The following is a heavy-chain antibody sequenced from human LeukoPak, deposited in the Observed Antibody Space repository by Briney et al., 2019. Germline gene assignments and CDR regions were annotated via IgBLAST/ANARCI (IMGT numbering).Heavy chain of an antibody. CDR2: IYYSGST. J-gene: IGHJ5*02. D-gene: IGHD2-2*01. CDR1: GGSISSSSYY. CDR3: ARVVWSSTSCSP. Sequence: SETLSLTGTVSGGSISSSSYYWGWIRQPPGKGLEWIGSIYYSGSTYYNPSLKSRVTISVDTSKHQFSLKLSSVTAADTAVYYCARVVWSSTSCSPWGQGTLVTVSS. V-gene: IGHV4-39*07.